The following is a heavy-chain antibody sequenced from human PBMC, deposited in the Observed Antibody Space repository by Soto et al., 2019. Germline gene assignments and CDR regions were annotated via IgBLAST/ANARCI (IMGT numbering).Heavy chain of an antibody. CDR2: IIPIFGTA. CDR3: ARGDIGYSGYDSRPGSEYNDY. V-gene: IGHV1-69*13. J-gene: IGHJ4*02. Sequence: ASVKVSCKASGGTFSSYAISWVRQAPGQGLEWMGEIIPIFGTANYAQKFQGRVTITADESTSTAYMELSSLRSEDTAVYYCARGDIGYSGYDSRPGSEYNDYWGQGTLVTVSS. D-gene: IGHD5-12*01. CDR1: GGTFSSYA.